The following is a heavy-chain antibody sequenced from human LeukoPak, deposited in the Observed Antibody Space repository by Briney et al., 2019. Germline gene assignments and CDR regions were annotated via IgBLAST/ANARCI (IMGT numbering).Heavy chain of an antibody. Sequence: GGSLRLSCAASGFTFSSYGMHWVRQAPGKGLEWVAFIRYDGSNKYYADSVKGRFTISRDNSKNTLYLQMNSLRAEDTAVYYCAKGYLGYDSSGYYDYWGQGTLVTVSS. CDR3: AKGYLGYDSSGYYDY. V-gene: IGHV3-30*02. CDR1: GFTFSSYG. J-gene: IGHJ4*02. D-gene: IGHD3-22*01. CDR2: IRYDGSNK.